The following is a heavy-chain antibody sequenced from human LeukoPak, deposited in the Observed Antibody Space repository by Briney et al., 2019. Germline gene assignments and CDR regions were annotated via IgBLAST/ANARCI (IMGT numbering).Heavy chain of an antibody. CDR2: IYYSGST. CDR1: GGSISSSSYY. Sequence: SETLSLTCTVSGGSISSSSYYWGWIRQPPGKGLEWIGSIYYSGSTYYNPSLKSRVTISVDTSKNQFSLKLSSVTAADTVVYYCARQEGTFDYWGQGTLVTVSS. D-gene: IGHD1-1*01. J-gene: IGHJ4*02. CDR3: ARQEGTFDY. V-gene: IGHV4-39*01.